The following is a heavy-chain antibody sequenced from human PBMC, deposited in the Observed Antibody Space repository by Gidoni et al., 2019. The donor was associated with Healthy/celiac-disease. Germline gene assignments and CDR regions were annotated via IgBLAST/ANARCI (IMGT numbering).Heavy chain of an antibody. J-gene: IGHJ4*02. Sequence: QVQLVQSGAEVKKPGASVTVSCKASGYTFTSYAMHWVRQAPGQRLEWMGWINAGNGNTKYSQKFQGRVTITRDTSASTAYMELSSLRSEDTAVYYCARGAEGAAACFDYWGQGTLVTVSS. V-gene: IGHV1-3*01. D-gene: IGHD6-13*01. CDR3: ARGAEGAAACFDY. CDR1: GYTFTSYA. CDR2: INAGNGNT.